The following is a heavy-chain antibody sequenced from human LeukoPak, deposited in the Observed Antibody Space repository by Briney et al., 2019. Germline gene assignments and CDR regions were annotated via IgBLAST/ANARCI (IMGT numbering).Heavy chain of an antibody. J-gene: IGHJ6*02. Sequence: ASVKVSCKASGYTFTSYYMHWVRQAPGQGLEWMGILNPSGGSRTYAEQFQGRVNMTRDTSTITGYMELSSLRSEDTAVYYCARGSVMTSDYYYDMDVWGQGTTVTVSS. V-gene: IGHV1-46*01. CDR3: ARGSVMTSDYYYDMDV. CDR2: LNPSGGSR. CDR1: GYTFTSYY. D-gene: IGHD2-21*02.